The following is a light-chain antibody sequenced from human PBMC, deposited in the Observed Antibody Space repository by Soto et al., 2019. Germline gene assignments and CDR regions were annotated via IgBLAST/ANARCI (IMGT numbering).Light chain of an antibody. CDR2: GAS. Sequence: EIVLTQSPGTLSLSPGDRATLSCRASQSVSSSDLAWYQQKPGQAPRLLICGASTRATGIPDRFSGSGSGTDFTLTISRLEPEDFAVYYCQQYGGSPLYTFGQGTK. CDR1: QSVSSSD. CDR3: QQYGGSPLYT. J-gene: IGKJ2*01. V-gene: IGKV3-20*01.